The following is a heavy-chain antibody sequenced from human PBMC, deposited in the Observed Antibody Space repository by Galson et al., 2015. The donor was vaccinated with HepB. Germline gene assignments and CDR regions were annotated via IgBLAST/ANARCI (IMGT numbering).Heavy chain of an antibody. CDR1: GFNFDIYN. Sequence: SLRLSCAASGFNFDIYNMNWVRQAPGEGLAWVSSISGRGTYTHYADSLRGRFTISRDNAKNSLYLEMSSLRAEDTAVYFCARSYYDSDGYYLDYWGQGTLVTVSS. J-gene: IGHJ4*02. D-gene: IGHD3-22*01. V-gene: IGHV3-21*01. CDR2: ISGRGTYT. CDR3: ARSYYDSDGYYLDY.